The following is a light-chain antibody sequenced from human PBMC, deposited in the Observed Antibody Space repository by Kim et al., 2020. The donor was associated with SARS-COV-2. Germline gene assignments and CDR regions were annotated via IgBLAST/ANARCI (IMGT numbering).Light chain of an antibody. CDR3: QQYYTTPLT. J-gene: IGKJ4*01. CDR2: WAS. CDR1: QSVLYSSNNKNY. Sequence: ATINCKSSQSVLYSSNNKNYLTWYQQKAGQPPKVIIYWASTRESGVPDRFSGSGSGTDFTLTISSLQAEDVAVYYCQQYYTTPLTFGGGTKVDIK. V-gene: IGKV4-1*01.